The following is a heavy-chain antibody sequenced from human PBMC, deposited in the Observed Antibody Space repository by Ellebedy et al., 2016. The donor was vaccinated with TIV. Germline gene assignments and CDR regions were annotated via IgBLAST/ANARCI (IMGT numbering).Heavy chain of an antibody. CDR3: ARGFTQSPTVAVEYFDY. D-gene: IGHD4-23*01. CDR1: GGILNKHG. CDR2: IIAIFRTA. V-gene: IGHV1-69*13. Sequence: ASVQVSCXTAGGILNKHGISWVRQAPGQGLEWLGGIIAIFRTANYAQEFQGRVTITADESTSTAYMELSSLRSEDTAVYFCARGFTQSPTVAVEYFDYWGPGTLVTVSS. J-gene: IGHJ4*02.